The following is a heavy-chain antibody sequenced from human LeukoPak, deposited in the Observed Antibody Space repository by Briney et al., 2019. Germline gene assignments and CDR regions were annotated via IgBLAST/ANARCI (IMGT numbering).Heavy chain of an antibody. CDR3: ARDRDQVSFDY. J-gene: IGHJ4*02. CDR2: ISSSSTYI. Sequence: PGGSLRLSCAASGFTFSSYSMEWVRQAPGKGLEWVSSISSSSTYIYCADSVKGRFTISSDNAKNSLYLQMNSLRAEDTAVYYCARDRDQVSFDYWGQGTLVTVSS. D-gene: IGHD3-10*01. V-gene: IGHV3-21*01. CDR1: GFTFSSYS.